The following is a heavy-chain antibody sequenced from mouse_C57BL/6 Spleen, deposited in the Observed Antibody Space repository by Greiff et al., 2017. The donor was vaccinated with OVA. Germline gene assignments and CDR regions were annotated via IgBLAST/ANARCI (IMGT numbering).Heavy chain of an antibody. CDR1: GYTFTDYY. V-gene: IGHV1-26*01. J-gene: IGHJ2*01. CDR3: ARRWAYFDY. Sequence: EVQLQQSGPELVKPGASVKISCKASGYTFTDYYMNWVKQSHGKSLEWIGDINPNNGGTSYNQKFKGKATLTVDKSSSTAYMELRSLTSEDSAFYYSARRWAYFDYWGQGTTLTVSS. CDR2: INPNNGGT. D-gene: IGHD2-3*01.